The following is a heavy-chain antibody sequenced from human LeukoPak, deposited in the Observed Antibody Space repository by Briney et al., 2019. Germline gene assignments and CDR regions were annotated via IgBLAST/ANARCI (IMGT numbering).Heavy chain of an antibody. CDR1: GYMFTTYW. CDR2: VYPGDANT. J-gene: IGHJ4*02. CDR3: ARLAERSSSPDY. Sequence: GESLKISCKGSGYMFTTYWIAWVRQMPGKGLEWMGIVYPGDANTRYSPSFEGRVTISADRSIDTAYLQWSSLKASDTAMYYCARLAERSSSPDYWGQGTLVTVSS. V-gene: IGHV5-51*01. D-gene: IGHD6-13*01.